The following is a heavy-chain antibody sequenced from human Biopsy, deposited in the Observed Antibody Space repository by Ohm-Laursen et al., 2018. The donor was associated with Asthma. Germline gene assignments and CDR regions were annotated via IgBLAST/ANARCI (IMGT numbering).Heavy chain of an antibody. Sequence: ASVKVSCKLSGYSLTDLSMHWVRQAPGQGLEWMGGRDHEEGGTVNAWRFQGRVTMTEDTSTDTAYMELSSLSSDDTAVYYCASDFPKDYVRYNFQFWGQGTLVTVSS. CDR2: RDHEEGGT. D-gene: IGHD4-17*01. CDR3: ASDFPKDYVRYNFQF. CDR1: GYSLTDLS. J-gene: IGHJ4*02. V-gene: IGHV1-24*01.